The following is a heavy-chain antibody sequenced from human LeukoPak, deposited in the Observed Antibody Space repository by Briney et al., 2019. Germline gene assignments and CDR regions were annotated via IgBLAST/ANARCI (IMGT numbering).Heavy chain of an antibody. CDR2: INGDGSST. D-gene: IGHD5-24*01. Sequence: GGSLRLSCTASGFTFSNYLMHWVRQAPGKGLVWVSRINGDGSSTTYADSVKGRFTISRDNAKNTLYLQMNSLSVEDTAVYYCARGRDGYNYGQYYFDYWGQGTLVTVSS. CDR1: GFTFSNYL. V-gene: IGHV3-74*01. CDR3: ARGRDGYNYGQYYFDY. J-gene: IGHJ4*02.